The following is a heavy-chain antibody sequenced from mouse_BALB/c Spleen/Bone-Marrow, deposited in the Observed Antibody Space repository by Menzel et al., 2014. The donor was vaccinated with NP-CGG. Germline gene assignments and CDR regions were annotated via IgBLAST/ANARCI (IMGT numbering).Heavy chain of an antibody. CDR1: GYTFTSYY. J-gene: IGHJ3*01. CDR2: INPSNGGT. V-gene: IGHV1S81*02. Sequence: VQLQQSGAELVKPGASVKLSCKASGYTFTSYYMYWVKQRPGQGLEWIGEINPSNGGTNFNGKFKSKATLTVDKSSSTAYMQLSSLASEDSAVYYCTRGGAYYRYTSFAYWVQGTLVTVSA. D-gene: IGHD2-14*01. CDR3: TRGGAYYRYTSFAY.